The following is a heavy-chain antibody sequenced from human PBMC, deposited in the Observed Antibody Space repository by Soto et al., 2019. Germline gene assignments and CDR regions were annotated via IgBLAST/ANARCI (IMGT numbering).Heavy chain of an antibody. Sequence: QEQLVESGGGVVLPGRSLRLSCAASGFTFNTFGMHWVRQAPGKGLEWVAVISYDGSDKYYSDSVRGRFTISRDNSMNTVYLQMNSLRTEDTAVYYCAKSPNFYCSSYHCYKYYFDYWGQGTLVTVSS. D-gene: IGHD2-2*01. J-gene: IGHJ4*02. CDR1: GFTFNTFG. CDR2: ISYDGSDK. CDR3: AKSPNFYCSSYHCYKYYFDY. V-gene: IGHV3-30*18.